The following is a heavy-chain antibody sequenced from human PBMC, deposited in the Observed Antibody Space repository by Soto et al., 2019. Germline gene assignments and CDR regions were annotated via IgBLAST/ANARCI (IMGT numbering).Heavy chain of an antibody. J-gene: IGHJ5*02. CDR2: IYYSGST. CDR3: ARGVVVTAIYGLGDWFDP. CDR1: GGSISSGDYY. D-gene: IGHD2-21*02. V-gene: IGHV4-30-4*01. Sequence: QVQLQESGPGLVKPSQTLSLTCTVSGGSISSGDYYWSWIRQPPGKGLEWIGYIYYSGSTYYNPSLKSRVTISVDTSKNQFSLKLSSVTAADTAVYYCARGVVVTAIYGLGDWFDPWGQVTLVTVSS.